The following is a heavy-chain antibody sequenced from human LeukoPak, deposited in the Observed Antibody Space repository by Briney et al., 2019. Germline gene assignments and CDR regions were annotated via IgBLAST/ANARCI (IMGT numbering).Heavy chain of an antibody. D-gene: IGHD6-19*01. Sequence: PSETLSLTCTVSGGSVSSYYWSWIRQPAGKGLEWIGRFYISGSTNYNPSLKSRVTMSIDTSKNQFSLKLSSVTAADTAVYYCARTIAVAGSYYYGMDVWGQGTTVTVSS. CDR3: ARTIAVAGSYYYGMDV. CDR1: GGSVSSYY. J-gene: IGHJ6*02. CDR2: FYISGST. V-gene: IGHV4-4*07.